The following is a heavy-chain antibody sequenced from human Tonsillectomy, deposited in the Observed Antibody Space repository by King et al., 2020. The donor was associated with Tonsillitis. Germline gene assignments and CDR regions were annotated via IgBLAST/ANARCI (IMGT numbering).Heavy chain of an antibody. CDR2: INWSGSST. V-gene: IGHV3-20*04. CDR3: ARVGSKQWLVPDYFDY. J-gene: IGHJ4*02. CDR1: GFTFDDNG. D-gene: IGHD6-19*01. Sequence: VQLVESGGGAVRPGGSLRLSCAASGFTFDDNGMSWVRQAPGKGLQWVSGINWSGSSTGYADSVKGRFTISRDNAKNSLYLQMNSLRAEDTALYYCARVGSKQWLVPDYFDYWGQGTLVTVSS.